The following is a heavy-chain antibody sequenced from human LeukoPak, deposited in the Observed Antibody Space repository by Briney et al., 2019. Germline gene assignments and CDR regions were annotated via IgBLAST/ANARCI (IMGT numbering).Heavy chain of an antibody. D-gene: IGHD2-2*01. CDR1: GYTFPNYV. CDR2: ISVYNGNS. J-gene: IGHJ4*02. Sequence: GASVKVSCKASGYTFPNYVITWVRQAPGQGLEWMGWISVYNGNSKDAQQLQGRVTMTTDTSTSTAYMELRSLRSDDTAVYYCARDGDYCSSTSCYLKYWGQGTLVTVSS. V-gene: IGHV1-18*01. CDR3: ARDGDYCSSTSCYLKY.